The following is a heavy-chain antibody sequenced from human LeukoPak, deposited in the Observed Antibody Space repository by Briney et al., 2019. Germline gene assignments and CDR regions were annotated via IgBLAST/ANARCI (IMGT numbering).Heavy chain of an antibody. D-gene: IGHD6-13*01. J-gene: IGHJ4*02. CDR3: AREDASSWDY. Sequence: GGSLRLSCAASGFTFSSYSMNWVRQAPGKGLEWVSSISSSGSYIYYADSLKGRFTISRDNAKNSLYLQMNSLRAEDTAVYYCAREDASSWDYWGQGILVTVSS. CDR1: GFTFSSYS. CDR2: ISSSGSYI. V-gene: IGHV3-21*01.